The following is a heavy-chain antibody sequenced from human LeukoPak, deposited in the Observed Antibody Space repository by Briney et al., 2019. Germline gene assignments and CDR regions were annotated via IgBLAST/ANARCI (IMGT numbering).Heavy chain of an antibody. D-gene: IGHD3-16*02. J-gene: IGHJ6*03. CDR2: ISGSGGST. Sequence: GGSLRLSCAASGFTFSSYAMSWVRQAPGKGLEGVPAISGSGGSTSYADSVKGRFTISRDNSKNTLYLQMNSLRAEDTAVYYCAKAGSTGHDYVWGSYRYSLYYYYYMDVWGKGTTVTVSS. CDR3: AKAGSTGHDYVWGSYRYSLYYYYYMDV. V-gene: IGHV3-23*01. CDR1: GFTFSSYA.